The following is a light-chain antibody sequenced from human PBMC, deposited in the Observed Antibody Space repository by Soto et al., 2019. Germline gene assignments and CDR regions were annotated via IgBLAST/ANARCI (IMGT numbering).Light chain of an antibody. J-gene: IGKJ1*01. CDR1: QSVRNN. V-gene: IGKV3-15*01. CDR2: AAS. CDR3: QQYNKWPPWT. Sequence: EIVMTQSPATLSVSPGERATLSCRASQSVRNNLAWYQQKPGLPPRLLIYAASTRATGIPARFSGNGSETEFTLTIDSLQYEDYALYYCQQYNKWPPWTFGQGTKVEIK.